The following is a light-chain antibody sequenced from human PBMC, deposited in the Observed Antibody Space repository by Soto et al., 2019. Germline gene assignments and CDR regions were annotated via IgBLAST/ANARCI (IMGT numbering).Light chain of an antibody. CDR3: QQYGSSFYT. CDR1: QSVNSAY. Sequence: EIVLTQSPGTLSLSPGERATLSCRASQSVNSAYLAWYQQIPGQAPRLLIYGASSRATGIPDRVSGSGSGTDVTLTISGLEPEDFAVYYCQQYGSSFYTFGQGTKLEIK. V-gene: IGKV3-20*01. CDR2: GAS. J-gene: IGKJ2*01.